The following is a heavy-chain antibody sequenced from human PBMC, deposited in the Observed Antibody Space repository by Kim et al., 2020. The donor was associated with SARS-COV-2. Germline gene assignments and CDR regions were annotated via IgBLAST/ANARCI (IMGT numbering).Heavy chain of an antibody. D-gene: IGHD6-19*01. Sequence: NYAQKFQGRVTMTSDTSISTAYMGLSRLRSDDTVVYYCAREGWSGGWFDPWGQGTLVTVSS. CDR3: AREGWSGGWFDP. V-gene: IGHV1-2*05. J-gene: IGHJ5*02.